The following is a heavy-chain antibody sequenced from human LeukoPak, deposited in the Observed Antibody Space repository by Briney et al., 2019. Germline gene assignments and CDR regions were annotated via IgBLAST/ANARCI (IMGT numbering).Heavy chain of an antibody. V-gene: IGHV3-11*03. CDR3: ASFDWNDGGAFDI. CDR2: ISSSSSYT. D-gene: IGHD1-1*01. J-gene: IGHJ3*02. CDR1: GFIFSDYY. Sequence: GGSLRLSCAGSGFIFSDYYMSWIRQSPGKGLEWVSYISSSSSYTNYADSLKGRFIISRDNAENSLYLQMNSLRAEDTAVYYCASFDWNDGGAFDIWGQGTMVTVSS.